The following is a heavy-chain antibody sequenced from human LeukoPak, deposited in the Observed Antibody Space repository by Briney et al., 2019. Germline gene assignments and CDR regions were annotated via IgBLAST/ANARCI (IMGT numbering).Heavy chain of an antibody. V-gene: IGHV3-23*01. CDR2: ISGSGAST. D-gene: IGHD4-23*01. Sequence: GSLRLSCPAPGFTFSSNAMTWVRQAPGKGLEWVSVISGSGASTFYADSLKGRFTISRDNSQNTLYLQMNSLRVEDTAVYYCARDFDYGDTSGMPCYWAQGTLVTVSS. CDR1: GFTFSSNA. J-gene: IGHJ4*02. CDR3: ARDFDYGDTSGMPCY.